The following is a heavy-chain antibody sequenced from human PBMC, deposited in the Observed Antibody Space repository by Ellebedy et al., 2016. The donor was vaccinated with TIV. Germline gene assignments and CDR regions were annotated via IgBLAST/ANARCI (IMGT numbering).Heavy chain of an antibody. CDR3: VPRMVVAFEY. CDR2: ISNNGGST. V-gene: IGHV3-64D*09. J-gene: IGHJ4*02. D-gene: IGHD2-21*01. Sequence: PGGSLRLSCEAAGFTFSDYAMHWVRQAPGKGLEYVSAISNNGGSTYYADSVKGRFTISRDNSKNTLYLQMSSLTPEDTAVYYCVPRMVVAFEYWGQGTLVTVSS. CDR1: GFTFSDYA.